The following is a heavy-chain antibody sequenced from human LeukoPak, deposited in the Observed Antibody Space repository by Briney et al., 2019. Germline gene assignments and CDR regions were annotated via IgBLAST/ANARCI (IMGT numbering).Heavy chain of an antibody. CDR2: ISYDGSNK. J-gene: IGHJ4*02. CDR1: GFTFSSYA. Sequence: GRSLRLSCAASGFTFSSYAMHWVRQAPGKGLEWVAVISYDGSNKYYAGSVKGRFTISRDNSKNTLYLQMNSLRAEDTAVYYCARVGDYYDSSGYFGYWGQGTLVTVSS. CDR3: ARVGDYYDSSGYFGY. D-gene: IGHD3-22*01. V-gene: IGHV3-30*04.